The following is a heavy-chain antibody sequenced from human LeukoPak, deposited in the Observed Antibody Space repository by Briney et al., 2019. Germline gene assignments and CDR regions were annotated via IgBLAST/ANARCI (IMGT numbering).Heavy chain of an antibody. J-gene: IGHJ3*02. CDR3: AKGMIYCSGGTCYFGTFDI. CDR1: GFTFSNYV. D-gene: IGHD2-15*01. V-gene: IGHV3-23*01. CDR2: VSGGGGST. Sequence: GGSLRLSCAASGFTFSNYVLSWVRQAPGKGLEWVSGVSGGGGSTYYADSVKGRFTISRDNSKNTLYLQMKSLRAEDTAVYYCAKGMIYCSGGTCYFGTFDIWGQGTMVTVSS.